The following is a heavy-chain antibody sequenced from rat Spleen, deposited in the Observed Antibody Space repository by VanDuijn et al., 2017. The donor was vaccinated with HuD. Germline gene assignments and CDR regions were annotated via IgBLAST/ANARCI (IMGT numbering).Heavy chain of an antibody. CDR3: ATSPNILRVYLLCYFDY. Sequence: EVQLVESGGGLVQPGRSLKLSCAASGFTFSNYGMHWIRQAPTKGLEWVASLSPSGGSTYYRDSVKGRFTISRDNAKSTLYLQMDSLRSEDTATYYCATSPNILRVYLLCYFDYWGQGVMVTVSS. CDR2: LSPSGGST. J-gene: IGHJ2*01. V-gene: IGHV5-19*01. D-gene: IGHD1-9*01. CDR1: GFTFSNYG.